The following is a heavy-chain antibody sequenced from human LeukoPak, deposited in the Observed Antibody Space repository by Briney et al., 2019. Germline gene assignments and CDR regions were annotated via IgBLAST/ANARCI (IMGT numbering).Heavy chain of an antibody. CDR1: GFTFSSYA. D-gene: IGHD2-15*01. J-gene: IGHJ4*02. CDR3: AKNGGSQCYSHLDS. V-gene: IGHV3-23*01. CDR2: TSGSGGST. Sequence: GGSLRLSCAASGFTFSSYAMSWVRQAPGKGLEWVSGTSGSGGSTYYAGSVKGRFTISRDNSKNTLYLQMNSLRVEDTPVYYCAKNGGSQCYSHLDSWGQGTLVTVSS.